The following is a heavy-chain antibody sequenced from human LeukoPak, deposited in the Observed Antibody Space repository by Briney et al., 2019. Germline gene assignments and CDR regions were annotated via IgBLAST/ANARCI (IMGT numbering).Heavy chain of an antibody. CDR2: ISWNSDTI. V-gene: IGHV3-9*01. Sequence: GGSLRLSCAASGFTFDDYAMHWVRHAPGKGLEWVSGISWNSDTITHADSVKGRFTISRDNAENSLYLQMDSLRPEDTAVYYCARKMAAAGHAFDIWGQGTMVTVSS. CDR1: GFTFDDYA. CDR3: ARKMAAAGHAFDI. J-gene: IGHJ3*02. D-gene: IGHD6-13*01.